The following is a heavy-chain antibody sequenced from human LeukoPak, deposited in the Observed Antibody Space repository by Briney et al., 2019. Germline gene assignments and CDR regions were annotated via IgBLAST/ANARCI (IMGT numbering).Heavy chain of an antibody. V-gene: IGHV4-34*01. CDR1: GGSFSAYY. CDR2: INHSGST. Sequence: KSSETLSLTCAVYGGSFSAYYWSWIRQPPGEGLEWIGEINHSGSTNYNPSLKSRVTISVDTSKNQFSLKVNSVTAADTAVYYCARRGYTYGWGWFDPWGQGTLVTVSS. CDR3: ARRGYTYGWGWFDP. J-gene: IGHJ5*02. D-gene: IGHD5-18*01.